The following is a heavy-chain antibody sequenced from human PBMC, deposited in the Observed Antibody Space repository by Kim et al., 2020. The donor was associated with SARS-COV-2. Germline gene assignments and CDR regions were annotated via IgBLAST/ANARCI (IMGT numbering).Heavy chain of an antibody. CDR2: ISYDGSNK. V-gene: IGHV3-30*04. D-gene: IGHD6-19*01. CDR3: ARDESWGIAVAGTWLDYGMDV. Sequence: GGSLRLSCAASGFTFSSYAMHWVRQAPGKGLEWVAVISYDGSNKYYADSVKGRFTISRDNSKNTLYLQMNSLRAEDTAVYYCARDESWGIAVAGTWLDYGMDVWGQGTTVTVSS. J-gene: IGHJ6*02. CDR1: GFTFSSYA.